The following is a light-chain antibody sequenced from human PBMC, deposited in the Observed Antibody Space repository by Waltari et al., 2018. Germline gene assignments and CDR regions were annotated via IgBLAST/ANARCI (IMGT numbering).Light chain of an antibody. CDR2: AAS. V-gene: IGKV1-39*01. Sequence: DIQMTQSPSSLPASVGDRVTITCRASQSISTFLNWYQQKPGKAPKLLIYAASSLQSGLPSRFSVSGSGTDFTLTISSLQPEYFATYYCQESYTTLFTFGPGTKVDIK. J-gene: IGKJ3*01. CDR1: QSISTF. CDR3: QESYTTLFT.